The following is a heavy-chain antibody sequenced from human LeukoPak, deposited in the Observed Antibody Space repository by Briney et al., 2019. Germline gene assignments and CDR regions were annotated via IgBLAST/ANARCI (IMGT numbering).Heavy chain of an antibody. D-gene: IGHD5-18*01. CDR2: ISGSGGTT. Sequence: PGGSLRLSCAASGFTFSDYAMSWVRQAPGKGLEWVSSISGSGGTTYYADSVTGRLTISRDNSKNTLYLQMNNLRAEDTAVYYCVKEEGYIYSLFDYWGQGTLVTVSS. CDR1: GFTFSDYA. V-gene: IGHV3-23*01. J-gene: IGHJ4*02. CDR3: VKEEGYIYSLFDY.